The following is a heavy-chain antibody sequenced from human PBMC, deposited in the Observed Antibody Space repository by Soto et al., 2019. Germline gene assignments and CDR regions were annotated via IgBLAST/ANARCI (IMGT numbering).Heavy chain of an antibody. V-gene: IGHV4-31*03. J-gene: IGHJ4*02. CDR2: IYYSGRT. CDR3: ARVTRMTTAPHLDY. CDR1: RGSISSGGYY. Sequence: TLSLTCTFSRGSISSGGYYWSWIRQHPRKRLEWIGYIYYSGRTYYNPSLKSRVTTSVDTSKNQFSLNLSSVTAADTAVYYCARVTRMTTAPHLDYWGQGTLVTVSS. D-gene: IGHD4-17*01.